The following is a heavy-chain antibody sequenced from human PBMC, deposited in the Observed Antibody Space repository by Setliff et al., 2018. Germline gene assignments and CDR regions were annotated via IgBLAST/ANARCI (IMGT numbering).Heavy chain of an antibody. D-gene: IGHD3-10*01. J-gene: IGHJ4*02. CDR2: INAGNGHT. CDR3: VRVDMVLSNFDF. V-gene: IGHV1-3*01. Sequence: ASVKVSCKASGYTFTNYLIHWVRQSPGQSPEWMGWINAGNGHTKFSQSFQGRLSISSDTSASTVYMDLHNLGSEDTAVYFCVRVDMVLSNFDFWGQGTLVTSPQ. CDR1: GYTFTNYL.